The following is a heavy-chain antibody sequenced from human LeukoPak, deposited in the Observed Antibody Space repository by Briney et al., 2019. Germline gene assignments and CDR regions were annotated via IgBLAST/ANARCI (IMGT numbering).Heavy chain of an antibody. J-gene: IGHJ4*02. CDR2: MKEDGGEI. D-gene: IGHD4-23*01. Sequence: PGGSLRLSCAASGFPFSNYWMSWVRQAPGKGLEGVANMKEDGGEINYVDSVKGRFTISRDNAKNSLYLQMNSLRVDDTAVHYCARDRGYSTFDYWGQGTLVTVSS. CDR1: GFPFSNYW. V-gene: IGHV3-7*01. CDR3: ARDRGYSTFDY.